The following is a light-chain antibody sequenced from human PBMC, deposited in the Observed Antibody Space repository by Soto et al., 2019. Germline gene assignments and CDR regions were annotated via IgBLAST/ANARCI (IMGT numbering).Light chain of an antibody. Sequence: DIVMTQSPDSLAVSLGERATINCKSSQSVLYSSNNKNYLAWYQQKPGQPPKLLIYWASTRESGLPDRFSGSGSGTDFTLPIHSLQAEDVAVYYFQQYNSTPLHSFGGGTKVDIK. CDR2: WAS. CDR1: QSVLYSSNNKNY. CDR3: QQYNSTPLHS. V-gene: IGKV4-1*01. J-gene: IGKJ4*01.